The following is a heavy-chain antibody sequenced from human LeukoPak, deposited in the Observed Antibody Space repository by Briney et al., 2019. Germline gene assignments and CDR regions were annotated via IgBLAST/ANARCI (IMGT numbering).Heavy chain of an antibody. D-gene: IGHD4-17*01. J-gene: IGHJ3*02. CDR3: ARELGGDYGEAFDI. CDR1: GFTFSSYA. CDR2: IGGSSTSI. V-gene: IGHV3-21*01. Sequence: PGGSLRLSCASSGFTFSSYAMHWVRQAPGKGLKWVSSIGGSSTSIYYADSVKGRFTISRDNAKSSLYLQMTSLRAEDAAVYYCARELGGDYGEAFDIWGQGTMVTVSS.